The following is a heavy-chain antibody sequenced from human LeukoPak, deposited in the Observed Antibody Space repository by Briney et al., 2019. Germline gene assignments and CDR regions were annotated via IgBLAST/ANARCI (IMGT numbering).Heavy chain of an antibody. V-gene: IGHV4-34*01. CDR3: ARSSRLDY. J-gene: IGHJ4*02. D-gene: IGHD2-2*01. CDR2: INHSGST. CDR1: GGSFSGYY. Sequence: APETLSLTCAVYGGSFSGYYWSWIRQPPGKGLEWIGEINHSGSTNYNPSLKSRVTISVDTSKNQFSLKLSSVTAADTAVYYCARSSRLDYWGQGTLVTVSS.